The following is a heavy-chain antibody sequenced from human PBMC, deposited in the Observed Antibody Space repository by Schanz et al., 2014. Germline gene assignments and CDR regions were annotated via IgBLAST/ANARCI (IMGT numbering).Heavy chain of an antibody. CDR1: GFTVSSNY. V-gene: IGHV3-53*01. J-gene: IGHJ3*02. D-gene: IGHD2-2*01. CDR2: IYSDGRT. CDR3: AKRCSSTSCSHGAFDI. Sequence: EVQLVESGGGLIQPGGSLRLSCVASGFTVSSNYMSWVRQAPGKGLEWVSVIYSDGRTYYGDSVKGRFTISRDNSKNTLCLQMNSLRDEDTAMYYCAKRCSSTSCSHGAFDIWGQGTMVTVSS.